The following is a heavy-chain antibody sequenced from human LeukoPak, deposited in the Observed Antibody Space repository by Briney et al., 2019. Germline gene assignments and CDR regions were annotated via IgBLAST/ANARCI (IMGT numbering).Heavy chain of an antibody. CDR1: GYSFTNYW. D-gene: IGHD1-26*01. Sequence: GESLKISCKGSGYSFTNYWISWVRQMPGKGPEWMGRIDPVDSYTNYSPSFQGHVTISADKSISTAYLQWSSLKASDTAMYYCARQIVQGSNWFDPWGQGTLVTVSS. J-gene: IGHJ5*02. CDR2: IDPVDSYT. CDR3: ARQIVQGSNWFDP. V-gene: IGHV5-10-1*01.